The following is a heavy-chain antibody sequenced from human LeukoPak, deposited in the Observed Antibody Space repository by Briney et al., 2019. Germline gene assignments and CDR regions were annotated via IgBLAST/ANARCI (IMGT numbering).Heavy chain of an antibody. CDR3: ARVSSGWYVPY. CDR2: ISSSSSYI. J-gene: IGHJ4*02. CDR1: GFTFSSYS. V-gene: IGHV3-21*01. Sequence: GGPLRLSCAASGFTFSSYSMNWVRQAPGKGLEWVSSISSSSSYIYYADSVKGRFTISRDNAKNSLYLQMNSLRAEDTAVYYCARVSSGWYVPYWGQGTLVTVSS. D-gene: IGHD6-19*01.